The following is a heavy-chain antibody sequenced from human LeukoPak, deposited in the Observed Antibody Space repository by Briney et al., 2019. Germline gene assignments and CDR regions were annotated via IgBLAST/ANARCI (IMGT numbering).Heavy chain of an antibody. CDR2: ISGSGGST. CDR1: GFTFSSYS. D-gene: IGHD2-2*01. CDR3: ARETVVPAAIENWFDP. V-gene: IGHV3-21*01. J-gene: IGHJ5*02. Sequence: GGSLRLSCAASGFTFSSYSMNWVRQAPGKGLEWVSAISGSGGSTYYADSVKGRFTISRDNAKNSLYLQMNSLRAEDTAVYYCARETVVPAAIENWFDPWGQGTLVTVSS.